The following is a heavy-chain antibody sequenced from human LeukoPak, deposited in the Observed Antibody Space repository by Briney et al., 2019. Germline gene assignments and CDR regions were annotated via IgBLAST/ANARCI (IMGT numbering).Heavy chain of an antibody. CDR1: GGTFSSYA. CDR2: IIPIFGIA. D-gene: IGHD2-2*01. Sequence: SVKVSCKASGGTFSSYAISWVRQAPGQGLEWTGRIIPIFGIANYAQKFQGRVTITADKSTSTAYMELSSLRSEDTAVYYCARDPNIVVVPAATDYYYGMDVWGQGTTVTVSS. CDR3: ARDPNIVVVPAATDYYYGMDV. J-gene: IGHJ6*02. V-gene: IGHV1-69*04.